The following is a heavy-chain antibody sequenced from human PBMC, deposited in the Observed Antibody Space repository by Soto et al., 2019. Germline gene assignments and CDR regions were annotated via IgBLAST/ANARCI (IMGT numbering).Heavy chain of an antibody. D-gene: IGHD5-12*01. V-gene: IGHV1-69*13. J-gene: IGHJ6*02. CDR2: IIPIFGTA. CDR3: ASRGSGDSGYDLGDYYYGMDV. CDR1: GGTFSSYA. Sequence: ASVKVSCKASGGTFSSYAISWVRQAPGQGLEWMGGIIPIFGTANYAQKFQGRVTITADESTSTAYMELSSLRSEDTAVYYCASRGSGDSGYDLGDYYYGMDVWGQGTTVTVSS.